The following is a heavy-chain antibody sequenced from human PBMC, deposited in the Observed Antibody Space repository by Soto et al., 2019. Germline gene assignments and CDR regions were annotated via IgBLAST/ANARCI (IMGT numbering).Heavy chain of an antibody. J-gene: IGHJ4*02. V-gene: IGHV3-30*18. CDR1: GFTFSSYG. CDR3: AKDGRVTTFDY. Sequence: GGSLRLSCAASGFTFSSYGMHWVRQAPGKGLEWVAVISYDGSNKYYADSVKGRFTISRDNSKNTLYLQMNSLRAEDTAVYYCAKDGRVTTFDYWGQGTLVTVSS. D-gene: IGHD4-17*01. CDR2: ISYDGSNK.